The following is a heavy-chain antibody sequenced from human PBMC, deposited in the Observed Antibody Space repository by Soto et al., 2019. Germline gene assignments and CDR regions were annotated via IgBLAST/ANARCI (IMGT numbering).Heavy chain of an antibody. V-gene: IGHV3-13*01. J-gene: IGHJ4*02. D-gene: IGHD3-16*01. CDR3: TRGADGFDY. Sequence: EVQLVESGGDLVQPGGSLRLSCAASGFTFSSYDFHWVRQATGKGLEWVSGIETAGDTYYAGSVKGRFIMSRENGKNSLYLQMNSLRAGDTAVYYCTRGADGFDYWGQGTLVTVSS. CDR2: IETAGDT. CDR1: GFTFSSYD.